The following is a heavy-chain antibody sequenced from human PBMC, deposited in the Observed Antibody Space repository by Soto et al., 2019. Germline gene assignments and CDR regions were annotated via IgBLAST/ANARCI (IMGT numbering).Heavy chain of an antibody. V-gene: IGHV3-7*01. D-gene: IGHD4-17*01. CDR1: GFTFSSSY. Sequence: VGSLRLSCAASGFTFSSSYMSWVRQAPGKGLEWVAHIKQDGSENYYEYSVTGRVTISSANAKTQLKPQMNSHSAKTKALYYYARDGGADFWGQGTLVTVSS. CDR3: ARDGGADF. CDR2: IKQDGSEN. J-gene: IGHJ4*02.